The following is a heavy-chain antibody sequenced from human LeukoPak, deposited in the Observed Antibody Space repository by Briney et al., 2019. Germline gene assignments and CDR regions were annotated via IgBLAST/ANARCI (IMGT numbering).Heavy chain of an antibody. Sequence: GGSLRLSCAASGFIFSSYGMHWVRQAPGKGLEWVAVIWYDGSNKYYADSVKGRFTISRDDSKNTLYLQMNSLRAEDTAVYYCAKGVAISTYLLYAFDIWGQGTMVTVSS. CDR1: GFIFSSYG. V-gene: IGHV3-33*06. J-gene: IGHJ3*02. CDR3: AKGVAISTYLLYAFDI. CDR2: IWYDGSNK. D-gene: IGHD2/OR15-2a*01.